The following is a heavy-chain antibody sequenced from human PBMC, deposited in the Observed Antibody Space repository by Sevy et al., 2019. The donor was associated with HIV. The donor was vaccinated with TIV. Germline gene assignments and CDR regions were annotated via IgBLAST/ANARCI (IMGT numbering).Heavy chain of an antibody. CDR1: GGSISNSSYY. J-gene: IGHJ4*02. D-gene: IGHD1-7*01. V-gene: IGHV4-39*01. CDR3: ASDDWENYVGFDN. CDR2: IYSSGRT. Sequence: SETLSLTCTVSGGSISNSSYYWGWIRQPPGKGLEWIGSIYSSGRTYYHPSIKSRVTISVDTSNNQLALKLSSVTAADTAVYYCASDDWENYVGFDNWGQGTLVTVSS.